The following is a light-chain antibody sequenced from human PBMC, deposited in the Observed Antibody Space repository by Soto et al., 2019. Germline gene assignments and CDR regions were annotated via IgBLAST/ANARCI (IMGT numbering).Light chain of an antibody. CDR2: GAS. CDR1: QSVSNNY. J-gene: IGKJ1*01. CDR3: QQYGSSGT. Sequence: EIVLTKSPGTLSLSPGERATLSCRASQSVSNNYLAWYQQKPGQAPRLLIYGASNRSTGIPDRFSGSGSGTDVTLTISRLEPEDFSVYYCQQYGSSGTFGQGTKVAIK. V-gene: IGKV3-20*01.